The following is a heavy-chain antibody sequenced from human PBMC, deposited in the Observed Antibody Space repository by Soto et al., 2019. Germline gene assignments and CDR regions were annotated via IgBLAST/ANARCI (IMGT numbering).Heavy chain of an antibody. V-gene: IGHV4-39*01. CDR1: GGSISSSSYY. D-gene: IGHD3-10*01. CDR3: ARQEGGVLLWFGELLSGSHYGMDV. CDR2: IYYSGST. Sequence: PSETLSLTCTVSGGSISSSSYYWGWIRQPPGKGLEWIGSIYYSGSTYYNPSLKSRVTISVDTSKNQFSLKLSSVPAADTAVYYCARQEGGVLLWFGELLSGSHYGMDVWGKGTTVTVS. J-gene: IGHJ6*04.